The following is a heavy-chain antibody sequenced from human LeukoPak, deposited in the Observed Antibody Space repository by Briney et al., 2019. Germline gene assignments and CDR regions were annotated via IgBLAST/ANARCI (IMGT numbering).Heavy chain of an antibody. J-gene: IGHJ4*02. Sequence: GASVKVSCKASAYTFTGYYMHWVRQAPGQGLEWMGRINPNSGGTNYAQKFQGRVTMTRDTSISTAYMELSRLRSDDTAVYYCAREYPGIAAAVDYWGQGTLVTVSS. CDR3: AREYPGIAAAVDY. D-gene: IGHD6-13*01. CDR2: INPNSGGT. V-gene: IGHV1-2*06. CDR1: AYTFTGYY.